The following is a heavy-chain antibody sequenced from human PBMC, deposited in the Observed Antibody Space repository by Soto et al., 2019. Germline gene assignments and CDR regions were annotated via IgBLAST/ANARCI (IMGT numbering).Heavy chain of an antibody. J-gene: IGHJ6*02. CDR2: IYPGDSDT. CDR1: GYSFTIYW. Sequence: GESLKISCKGSGYSFTIYWIGWVRQMPGKGLEWMGIIYPGDSDTRYSPSFQGQVTISADKSISTAYLQWSSLKASDTAMYYCARRGPRVYYDNSDYYYYGMDVWGQGTTVTV. CDR3: ARRGPRVYYDNSDYYYYGMDV. V-gene: IGHV5-51*01. D-gene: IGHD3-22*01.